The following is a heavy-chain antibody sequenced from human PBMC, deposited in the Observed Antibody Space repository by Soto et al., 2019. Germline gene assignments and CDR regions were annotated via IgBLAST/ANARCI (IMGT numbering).Heavy chain of an antibody. V-gene: IGHV1-18*04. CDR2: ISGKNGNT. CDR3: ARSDYYEDTGTFEN. D-gene: IGHD4-17*01. CDR1: CDNFSDCG. Sequence: ASVKVSCKASCDNFSDCGITCVRQAPGQGLEWMGWISGKNGNTNYAQKVQGRVTLTADTSTRTAYMEMRALTSDDTGIYYCARSDYYEDTGTFENWGQGTPVTVSS. J-gene: IGHJ4*02.